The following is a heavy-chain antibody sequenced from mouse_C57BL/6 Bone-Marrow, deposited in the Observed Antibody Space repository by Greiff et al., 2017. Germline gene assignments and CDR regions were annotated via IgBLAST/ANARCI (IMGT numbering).Heavy chain of an antibody. CDR3: ARPDFGYAMDD. CDR1: GFTFSDYG. V-gene: IGHV5-17*01. J-gene: IGHJ4*01. Sequence: EVMLVESGGGLVKPGGSLKLSCAASGFTFSDYGMHWVRQAPEKGLEWVAYISSGSSTIYYADTVKGRFTISRDNAKNTLFLQMTSLRAEDTAMYYCARPDFGYAMDDWGQGTSVTVSS. CDR2: ISSGSSTI.